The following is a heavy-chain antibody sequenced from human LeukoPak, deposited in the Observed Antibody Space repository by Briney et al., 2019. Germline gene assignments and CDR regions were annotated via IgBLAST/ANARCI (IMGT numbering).Heavy chain of an antibody. CDR3: VKVGSYWDFDY. Sequence: SETLSLTCAVYGGSFSGYYWSWIRQAPGKGLEWIGEINHSGSTYYNPSLKSRVTISVDTSKSQFSLKLSSLTAADSAVYYCVKVGSYWDFDYWGQGTLVTVSS. CDR1: GGSFSGYY. CDR2: INHSGST. V-gene: IGHV4-34*01. D-gene: IGHD1-26*01. J-gene: IGHJ4*02.